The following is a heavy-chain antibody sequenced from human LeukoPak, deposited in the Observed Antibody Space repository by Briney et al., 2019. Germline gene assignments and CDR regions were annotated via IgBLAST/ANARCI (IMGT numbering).Heavy chain of an antibody. CDR1: GYTFTSYY. Sequence: ASVKVSCKASGYTFTSYYMHWVRQAPGQGLEWMGIINPSGGSTSYAQKFQGRVTMTRDTSTSTVYVELSSLRSEDTAVYYCARVGGEGYFDYWGQGTLVTVSS. D-gene: IGHD3-16*01. J-gene: IGHJ4*02. CDR2: INPSGGST. CDR3: ARVGGEGYFDY. V-gene: IGHV1-46*01.